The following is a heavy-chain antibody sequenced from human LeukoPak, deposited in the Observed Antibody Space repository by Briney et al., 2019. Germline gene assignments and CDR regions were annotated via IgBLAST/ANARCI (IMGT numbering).Heavy chain of an antibody. CDR1: GFXLSSYG. V-gene: IGHV3-48*03. Sequence: GGSLRLSCAASGFXLSSYGMNWVRQGPGKGLEWVSYISSSGRTTYYADSVKGRFTISRDNAKNSLFLQMNSLRGEDTAVYYCARETITRLDYWGQGTLVTVSS. J-gene: IGHJ4*02. CDR3: ARETITRLDY. CDR2: ISSSGRTT. D-gene: IGHD1-20*01.